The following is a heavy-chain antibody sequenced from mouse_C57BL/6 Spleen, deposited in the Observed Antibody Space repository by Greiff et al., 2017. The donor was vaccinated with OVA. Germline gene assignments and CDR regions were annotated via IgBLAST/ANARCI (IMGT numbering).Heavy chain of an antibody. CDR1: GYTFTSYW. D-gene: IGHD4-1*02. V-gene: IGHV1-55*01. J-gene: IGHJ3*01. CDR3: ARRRLQLGEFAY. CDR2: IYPGSGST. Sequence: VQLQQPGAELVKPGASVKMSCKASGYTFTSYWITWVKQRPGQGLEWIGDIYPGSGSTNYNEKFKSKATLTVDTSSSTAYMQLSSLTSEDSAVYYCARRRLQLGEFAYWGQGTLVTVSA.